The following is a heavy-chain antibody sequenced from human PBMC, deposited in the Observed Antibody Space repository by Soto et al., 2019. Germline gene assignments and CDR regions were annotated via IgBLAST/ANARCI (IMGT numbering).Heavy chain of an antibody. D-gene: IGHD5-12*01. V-gene: IGHV1-69*13. CDR1: GGTFSSYA. CDR2: IIPIFGTA. J-gene: IGHJ4*02. CDR3: ASRGRGYDQYYFDY. Sequence: ASVKVSCKASGGTFSSYAISWVRQAPGQGLEWMGGIIPIFGTANYAQKFQGRVTITADESTSTAYMELSSLRSEDTAVYYCASRGRGYDQYYFDYWGQGTLVTSPQ.